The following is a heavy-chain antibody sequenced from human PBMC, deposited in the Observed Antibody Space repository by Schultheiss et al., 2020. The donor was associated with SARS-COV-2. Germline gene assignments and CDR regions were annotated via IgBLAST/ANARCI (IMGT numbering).Heavy chain of an antibody. CDR1: GYSFTTYG. J-gene: IGHJ4*02. CDR3: ARDFGKYSSSWGSFDY. CDR2: INPNSGGT. Sequence: ASVKVSCKASGYSFTTYGISWVRQAPGQGLEWMGWINPNSGGTNYAQKFQGRVTMTRDTSISTAYMELSRLRSDDTAVYYCARDFGKYSSSWGSFDYWGQGTVVTVSS. D-gene: IGHD6-13*01. V-gene: IGHV1-2*02.